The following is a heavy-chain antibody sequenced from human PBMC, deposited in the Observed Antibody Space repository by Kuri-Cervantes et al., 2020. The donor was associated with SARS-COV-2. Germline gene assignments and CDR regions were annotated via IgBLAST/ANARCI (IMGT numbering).Heavy chain of an antibody. D-gene: IGHD2-2*01. CDR1: GFTFSSYA. Sequence: GESLKISCAASGFTFSSYAMSWVRQAPGKGLEWVSSISSSSSYIYYADSVKGRFTISRDNAKNSLYLQMNSLRAEDTAVYYCAILGYCSSTSCAPDAFDIWGQGTMVTVSS. V-gene: IGHV3-21*01. CDR3: AILGYCSSTSCAPDAFDI. CDR2: ISSSSSYI. J-gene: IGHJ3*02.